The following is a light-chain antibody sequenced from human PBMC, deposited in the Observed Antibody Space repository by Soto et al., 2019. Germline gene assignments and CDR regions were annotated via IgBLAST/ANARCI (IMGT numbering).Light chain of an antibody. V-gene: IGKV1-5*01. J-gene: IGKJ1*01. CDR1: QSISSW. CDR2: DAS. Sequence: DIQLTQSLSTLSASFLDRVTIXFRASQSISSWLAWYQQKPGKAPKLLIYDASSLESGVPSRFSGSGSGTEFTLTISSLQPDDFATYYCQHYNIYSTFGQGTKVDIK. CDR3: QHYNIYST.